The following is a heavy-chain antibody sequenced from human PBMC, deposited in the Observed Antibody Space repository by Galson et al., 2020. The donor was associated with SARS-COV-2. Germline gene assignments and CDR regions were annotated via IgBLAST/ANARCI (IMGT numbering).Heavy chain of an antibody. J-gene: IGHJ4*02. Sequence: GESLKISCAASGFTFSSYAMHWVRQAPGKGLEWVAVISYDGSNKYYADSVKGRFTISRDNSKNTLYLQMNSLRAEDTAVYYCARDGVPGIQLWLPPLISYYFDYWGQGTLVTVSS. CDR2: ISYDGSNK. V-gene: IGHV3-30-3*01. CDR1: GFTFSSYA. D-gene: IGHD5-18*01. CDR3: ARDGVPGIQLWLPPLISYYFDY.